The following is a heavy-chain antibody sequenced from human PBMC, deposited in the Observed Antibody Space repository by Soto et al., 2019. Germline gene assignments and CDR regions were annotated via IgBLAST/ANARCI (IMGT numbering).Heavy chain of an antibody. J-gene: IGHJ4*02. CDR3: ARVYSTTWYYFDY. D-gene: IGHD6-13*01. V-gene: IGHV4-38-2*01. CDR2: IYHSGGI. Sequence: SETLSLTCAVSGYSISSGYYRGWIRQPPGKGLEWIGSIYHSGGIYYNPSLKSRVTISVDTSKNQFSMQVSSVTAADTAAYYCARVYSTTWYYFDYWGQGAMVTVYS. CDR1: GYSISSGYY.